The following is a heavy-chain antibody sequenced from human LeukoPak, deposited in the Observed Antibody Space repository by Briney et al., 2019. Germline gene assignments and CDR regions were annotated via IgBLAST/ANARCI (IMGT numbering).Heavy chain of an antibody. CDR2: ISGSGGDT. CDR3: AKTTDGYSSGRYPGWPIDY. Sequence: GGSLRLSCAASGFTFRSYAIYWVRQPPGKGLGWVSGISGSGGDTYLADSVRGRFTISRDNSKNTVFLQMDSLRAEDTAVYYCAKTTDGYSSGRYPGWPIDYWGQGTLVTVSS. D-gene: IGHD6-19*01. J-gene: IGHJ4*02. CDR1: GFTFRSYA. V-gene: IGHV3-23*01.